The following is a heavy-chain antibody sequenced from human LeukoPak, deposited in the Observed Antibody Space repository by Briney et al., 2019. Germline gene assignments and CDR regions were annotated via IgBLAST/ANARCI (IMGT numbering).Heavy chain of an antibody. V-gene: IGHV4-59*08. CDR1: GGSISSYY. Sequence: PSETLSLTCTVSGGSISSYYWSWLRQPPGKGLEWIGYIYYSGTTNYNPSLKSRVTISVDTSKNQFSLELNSVTAADTAVYYCARLPLRSHFDYWGQGTLVTVSS. CDR3: ARLPLRSHFDY. CDR2: IYYSGTT. J-gene: IGHJ4*02.